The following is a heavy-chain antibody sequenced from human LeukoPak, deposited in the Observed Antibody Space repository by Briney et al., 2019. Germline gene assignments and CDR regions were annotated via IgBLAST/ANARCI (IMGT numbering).Heavy chain of an antibody. Sequence: SEALSLTCTVSGGSISSSSYYWSWIRQPAGKGLEWIGRIYTSGSTNYNLSLKSRVTISVDTSKNQFSLKLSSVTAADTAVYYCARGPARGYSYGSLRHWGQGTLVTVSS. D-gene: IGHD5-18*01. CDR1: GGSISSSSYY. V-gene: IGHV4-61*02. CDR3: ARGPARGYSYGSLRH. J-gene: IGHJ4*02. CDR2: IYTSGST.